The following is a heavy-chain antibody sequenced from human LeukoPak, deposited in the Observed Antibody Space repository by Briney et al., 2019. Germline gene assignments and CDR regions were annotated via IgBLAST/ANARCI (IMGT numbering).Heavy chain of an antibody. J-gene: IGHJ4*02. CDR2: MNPYTGKT. V-gene: IGHV1-8*03. CDR1: GYTFTNFD. D-gene: IGHD3-22*01. Sequence: ASVKVSCKTSGYTFTNFDINWVRQATGQGLEWLGWMNPYTGKTGYAQKFQGRVTFTGDTSIRTAYMEVSSLTSEDTAVYYCARAPIPYYYDSSAYYSDYWGQGTLVTVSS. CDR3: ARAPIPYYYDSSAYYSDY.